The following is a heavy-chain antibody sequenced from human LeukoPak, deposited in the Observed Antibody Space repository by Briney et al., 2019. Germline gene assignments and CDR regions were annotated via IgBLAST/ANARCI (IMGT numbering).Heavy chain of an antibody. CDR3: ARRRRPRNPYFDI. J-gene: IGHJ3*02. CDR2: INHSGSA. CDR1: GGSISSSSYY. Sequence: PSETLFLTCTVSGGSISSSSYYWGWIRQPPGKGLEWIGEINHSGSANYNPSLKSRVTISVDTSKNQFSLKLSSVTAADTAVYYCARRRRPRNPYFDIWGQGTMVTVSS. V-gene: IGHV4-39*07.